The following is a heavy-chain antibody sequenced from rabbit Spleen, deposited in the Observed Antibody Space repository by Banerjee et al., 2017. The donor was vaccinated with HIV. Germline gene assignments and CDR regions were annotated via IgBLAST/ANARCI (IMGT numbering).Heavy chain of an antibody. V-gene: IGHV1S47*01. J-gene: IGHJ4*01. CDR3: ARDGVSGRSVWVYDLDL. Sequence: QEQLVESGGGLVQPEGSLTLTCKASGFDFSSGYFMCWVRQAPGKGLEWIACIRITGSITYYASWAKGRFTITRSTSLNTVTLQVTSLTPADTATYFCARDGVSGRSVWVYDLDLWGPGTLVTVS. D-gene: IGHD8-1*01. CDR2: IRITGSIT. CDR1: GFDFSSGYF.